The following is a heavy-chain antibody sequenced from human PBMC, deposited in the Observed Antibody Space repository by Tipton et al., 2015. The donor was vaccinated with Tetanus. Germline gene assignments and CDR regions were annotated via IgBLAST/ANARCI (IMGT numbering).Heavy chain of an antibody. CDR2: ISAYNGNT. D-gene: IGHD3-22*01. V-gene: IGHV1-18*04. CDR1: GYTFTSYG. Sequence: QMQLVQSGAEVKKPGASVKVSCKASGYTFTSYGISWVRQAPGQGLEWMGWISAYNGNTNYAQKLQGRVTMTTDTSTSTAYMELRSLRSDDTAVYYCARRLYYYDSSGRIHDAFDIWGQGTMVTVSS. CDR3: ARRLYYYDSSGRIHDAFDI. J-gene: IGHJ3*02.